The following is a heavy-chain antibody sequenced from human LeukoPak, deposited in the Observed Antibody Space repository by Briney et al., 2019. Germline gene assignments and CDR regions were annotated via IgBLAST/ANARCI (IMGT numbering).Heavy chain of an antibody. CDR1: GFTFGTHW. Sequence: GGSLRLSCAASGFTFGTHWMTWVRQAPGKGLEWVANINQAGTEKYYVDSVKGRFTISRDNAKNSLSLQMNSLRAEDTAVYYCTSRIAKNCSSTSCYGFYHYHYMDVWXKGTTVTVSS. CDR2: INQAGTEK. J-gene: IGHJ6*03. V-gene: IGHV3-7*03. D-gene: IGHD2-2*01. CDR3: TSRIAKNCSSTSCYGFYHYHYMDV.